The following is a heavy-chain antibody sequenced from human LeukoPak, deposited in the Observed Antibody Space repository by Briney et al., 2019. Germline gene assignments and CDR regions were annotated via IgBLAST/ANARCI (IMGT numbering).Heavy chain of an antibody. CDR2: INPNSGGT. CDR3: ARGNNWNYDFDY. J-gene: IGHJ4*02. V-gene: IGHV1-2*02. D-gene: IGHD1-7*01. CDR1: GYTFTSHG. Sequence: ASVKVSCKASGYTFTSHGISWVRQAPGQGLEWMGWINPNSGGTNFAQKFQGRVTMTRDTPISTAYMELSRLRFDDTAVYYCARGNNWNYDFDYWGQGTPVTVSS.